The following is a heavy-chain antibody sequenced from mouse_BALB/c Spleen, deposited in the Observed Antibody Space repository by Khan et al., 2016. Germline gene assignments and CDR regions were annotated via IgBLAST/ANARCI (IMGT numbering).Heavy chain of an antibody. CDR2: IDPASGNT. J-gene: IGHJ2*01. CDR1: GFNIIDNY. CDR3: VRRGPIYYYGSTYGY. Sequence: EVQLQQSGAELVKPGASVKLSCTAPGFNIIDNYMHWVKQRPEQGLEWIGRIDPASGNTKYDAKFKGKATITADKSSNTAYMQLNSLTSEDSAVYYCVRRGPIYYYGSTYGYWGQGTTLTVSS. V-gene: IGHV14-3*02. D-gene: IGHD1-1*01.